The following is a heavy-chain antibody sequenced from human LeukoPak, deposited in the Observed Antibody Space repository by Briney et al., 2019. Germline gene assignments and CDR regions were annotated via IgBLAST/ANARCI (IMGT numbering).Heavy chain of an antibody. V-gene: IGHV4-61*02. CDR1: VGSISSGSYY. CDR3: ARGTRRHYYYYGMDV. J-gene: IGHJ6*02. CDR2: IYTSGST. D-gene: IGHD1-7*01. Sequence: SQTLSLTCTVSVGSISSGSYYWSWIRQPAGKGLEWFWRIYTSGSTNYNPSLKSRVTISVDTSKNQSSLKLSSVTAADTAVYYCARGTRRHYYYYGMDVWSQGTTVTVSS.